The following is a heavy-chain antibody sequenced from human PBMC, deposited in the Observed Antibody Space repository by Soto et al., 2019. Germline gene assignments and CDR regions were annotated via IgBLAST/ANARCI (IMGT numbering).Heavy chain of an antibody. CDR1: GYTFTSYY. J-gene: IGHJ4*02. CDR3: ARVAPTYYYGSGAWNMGYFDY. D-gene: IGHD3-10*01. V-gene: IGHV1-46*01. CDR2: INPSGGST. Sequence: ASVKVSCKASGYTFTSYYMHWVRHAPGQGLEWMGIINPSGGSTSYAQKFQGRVTMTRDTSTSTVYMELSSLRSEDTAVYYCARVAPTYYYGSGAWNMGYFDYWGQGTLVTVSS.